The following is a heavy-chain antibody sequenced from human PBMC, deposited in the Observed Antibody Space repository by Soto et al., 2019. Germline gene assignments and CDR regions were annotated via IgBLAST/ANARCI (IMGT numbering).Heavy chain of an antibody. V-gene: IGHV1-2*02. Sequence: ASVKVSCKASGYTFSDYYIHWVRQAPGQGLEWMGWINPNSGGTKYAPKFQGGVTMTRDTSITTAYMELSRLRPGDTAVYYCAREPATAKPEGVDFWGQGTLVTVSS. CDR1: GYTFSDYY. CDR2: INPNSGGT. D-gene: IGHD1-1*01. J-gene: IGHJ4*02. CDR3: AREPATAKPEGVDF.